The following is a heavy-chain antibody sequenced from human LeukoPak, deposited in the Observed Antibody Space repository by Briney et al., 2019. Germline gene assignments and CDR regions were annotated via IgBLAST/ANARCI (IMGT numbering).Heavy chain of an antibody. J-gene: IGHJ4*02. CDR3: ARQSEVWFGHDY. V-gene: IGHV3-53*05. Sequence: GGSLRLSCVVSGVTVSTTFLTWVRQAPGKGLEWVASLHMDDITYYADSVKGRFTISRDNSKNTLYLQMGSLRAEDMAVYYCARQSEVWFGHDYWGQGTLVTVSS. D-gene: IGHD3-10*01. CDR1: GVTVSTTF. CDR2: LHMDDIT.